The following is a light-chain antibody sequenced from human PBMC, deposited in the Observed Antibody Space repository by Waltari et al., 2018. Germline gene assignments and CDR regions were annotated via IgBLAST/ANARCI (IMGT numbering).Light chain of an antibody. J-gene: IGLJ2*01. CDR1: KLGDKY. Sequence: SYELTQPPSVSVSPGQTASITSSGDKLGDKYGCWYQQKPGQSPVLVIYQDSKRPSGIPERFSGSNSGNTATLTISGTQAMDEADYYCQAWDSSTAVFGGGTKLTVL. CDR3: QAWDSSTAV. V-gene: IGLV3-1*01. CDR2: QDS.